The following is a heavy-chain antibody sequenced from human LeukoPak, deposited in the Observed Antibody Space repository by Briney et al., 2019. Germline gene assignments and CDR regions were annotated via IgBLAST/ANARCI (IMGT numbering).Heavy chain of an antibody. J-gene: IGHJ5*02. CDR3: TRNNWFDP. Sequence: SETLSLTCAVYGGSFSSYYWSWIRQSPGRGLEWIGEINHSGTTKYNPSLKSRVTISVDTPQNQFSLRLSSVTAADTAVYYCTRNNWFDPWGQGTLVTVSS. CDR1: GGSFSSYY. CDR2: INHSGTT. V-gene: IGHV4-34*01.